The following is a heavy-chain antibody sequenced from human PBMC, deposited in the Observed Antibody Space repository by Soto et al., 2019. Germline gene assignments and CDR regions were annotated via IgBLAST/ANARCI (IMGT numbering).Heavy chain of an antibody. CDR2: IKQDGSEK. CDR1: VFTFNSYW. CDR3: ARDRSGYDLAFDI. V-gene: IGHV3-7*01. Sequence: GGSLRLSCAASVFTFNSYWMSWVRQAPGKGLEWVANIKQDGSEKYYVNSVKGRFTISRDNAKNSLSLQMNSLRAEDTAVYYCARDRSGYDLAFDIWGQGTMVTVSS. J-gene: IGHJ3*02. D-gene: IGHD5-12*01.